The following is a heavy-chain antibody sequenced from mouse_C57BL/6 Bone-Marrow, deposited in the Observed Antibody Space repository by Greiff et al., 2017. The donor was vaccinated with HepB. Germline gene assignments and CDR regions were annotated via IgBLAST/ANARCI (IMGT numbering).Heavy chain of an antibody. V-gene: IGHV1-26*01. J-gene: IGHJ1*03. Sequence: EVQLQQSGPELVKPGASVKISCKASGYTFTDYYMNWVKQSHGKSLEWIGDINPNNGGTSYNQKFKGKATLTVDKSYSTAYMELRSLTSEDSAVYYCARGYGNYGGNWYFDVWGTGTTVTVSS. CDR2: INPNNGGT. D-gene: IGHD2-1*01. CDR1: GYTFTDYY. CDR3: ARGYGNYGGNWYFDV.